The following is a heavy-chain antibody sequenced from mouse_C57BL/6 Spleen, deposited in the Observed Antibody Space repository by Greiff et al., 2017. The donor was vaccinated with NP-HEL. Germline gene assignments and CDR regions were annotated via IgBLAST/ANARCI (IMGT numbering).Heavy chain of an antibody. J-gene: IGHJ4*01. D-gene: IGHD2-3*01. V-gene: IGHV1-26*01. Sequence: EVQLQQSGPALVKPGASVKLSCKASGYTFTDYYMNWVKQSPGKSLEWIGYIHPNDGGTSYNQTFKGKATLTVDKSSSTAYMELRSLTSEYAAVYYCAREGLLDAMDYWGQGTSVTVSS. CDR1: GYTFTDYY. CDR3: AREGLLDAMDY. CDR2: IHPNDGGT.